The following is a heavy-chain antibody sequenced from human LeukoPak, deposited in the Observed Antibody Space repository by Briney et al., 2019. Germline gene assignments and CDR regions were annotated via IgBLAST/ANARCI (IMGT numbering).Heavy chain of an antibody. CDR3: ARAPGLVQLWLLDY. CDR1: GFTFSDYT. CDR2: IDLTGSTL. V-gene: IGHV3-48*04. Sequence: PGGSLRLSCAASGFTFSDYTMNWVRQSPGKGLEWVSYIDLTGSTLYYVDSVKGRFTISRDNAKNSLYLQMNSLRAEDTGVYYCARAPGLVQLWLLDYWGQGTLVTVSS. D-gene: IGHD5-18*01. J-gene: IGHJ4*02.